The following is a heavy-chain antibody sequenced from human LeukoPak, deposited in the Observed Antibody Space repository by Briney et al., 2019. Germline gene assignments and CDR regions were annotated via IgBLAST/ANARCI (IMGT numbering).Heavy chain of an antibody. V-gene: IGHV3-23*01. CDR3: ARDHYYDSSGYPSLHSFDI. CDR1: GFTFSSYG. D-gene: IGHD3-22*01. Sequence: QPGGTLRLSCAASGFTFSSYGMSWVRQAPGKGLEWVSAISGSGGSTYYADSVKGRFTISRDNAKNSLYLQMNSLRAEDTAVYYCARDHYYDSSGYPSLHSFDIWGQGTMVTVSS. J-gene: IGHJ3*02. CDR2: ISGSGGST.